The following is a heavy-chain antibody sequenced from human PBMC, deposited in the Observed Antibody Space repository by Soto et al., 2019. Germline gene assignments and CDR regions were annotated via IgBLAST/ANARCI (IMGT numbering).Heavy chain of an antibody. CDR3: TRQTDAVQWLVVPTDYNFDY. Sequence: GGSLRLSCTASGFTFGGSAMHWVRQASGKGLEWVGHIRSKTNSYATAYAESVKGRFTISRDDSMNTAYLQMNSLKTEDTAVYFCTRQTDAVQWLVVPTDYNFDYWGQGTLVTVSS. D-gene: IGHD6-19*01. CDR1: GFTFGGSA. CDR2: IRSKTNSYAT. J-gene: IGHJ4*02. V-gene: IGHV3-73*01.